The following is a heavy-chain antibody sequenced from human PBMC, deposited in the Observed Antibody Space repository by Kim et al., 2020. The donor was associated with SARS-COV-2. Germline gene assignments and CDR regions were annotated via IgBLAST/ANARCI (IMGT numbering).Heavy chain of an antibody. V-gene: IGHV3-7*01. CDR3: EREGSRSGAFDV. J-gene: IGHJ3*01. Sequence: YYVDSVKGRFTISRDKAKNSLYLQMNGLRTEDTAVYSCEREGSRSGAFDVWGQGTMVTVSS. D-gene: IGHD1-26*01.